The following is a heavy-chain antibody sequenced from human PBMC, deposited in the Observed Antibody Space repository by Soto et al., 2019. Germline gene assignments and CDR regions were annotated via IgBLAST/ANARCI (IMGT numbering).Heavy chain of an antibody. CDR1: GYTLTELS. Sequence: ASVKVSCKVSGYTLTELSMHWVRQAPGNGLEWMGGFDPEDGETIYAQKFQGRVTMTEDTSTDTAYMELSSLRSEDTAVYYCATDQGSTTKLYYYYGMDVWGQGTTVTISS. CDR2: FDPEDGET. CDR3: ATDQGSTTKLYYYYGMDV. D-gene: IGHD2-2*01. J-gene: IGHJ6*02. V-gene: IGHV1-24*01.